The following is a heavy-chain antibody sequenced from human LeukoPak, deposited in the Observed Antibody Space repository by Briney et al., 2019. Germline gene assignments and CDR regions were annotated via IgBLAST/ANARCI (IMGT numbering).Heavy chain of an antibody. J-gene: IGHJ3*02. CDR1: GFTFSSYS. D-gene: IGHD3-10*01. CDR2: ISSSSSYI. Sequence: GGSLRLSCAASGFTFSSYSMNWVRQAPGKGLEWVSSISSSSSYIYYADSVKGRFTISRDNAKNSLYLQMNSLRAEDTAVYYCASKSGDDAFDIWGQGTMVTVSS. CDR3: ASKSGDDAFDI. V-gene: IGHV3-21*01.